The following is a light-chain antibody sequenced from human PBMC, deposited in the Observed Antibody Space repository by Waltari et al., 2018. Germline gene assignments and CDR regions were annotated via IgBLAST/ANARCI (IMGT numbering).Light chain of an antibody. Sequence: QSVPPQPPSVSGAPGQRVTLPCTGSSPTIGAGSDVPLFPHLPGPAPKLLIYGNSNRPSGVPDRFSASKSGTSASLVITGLQAEDEADYYCQSCDSGLNAFYVFGTGTKVTVL. J-gene: IGLJ1*01. CDR1: SPTIGAGSD. V-gene: IGLV1-40*01. CDR3: QSCDSGLNAFYV. CDR2: GNS.